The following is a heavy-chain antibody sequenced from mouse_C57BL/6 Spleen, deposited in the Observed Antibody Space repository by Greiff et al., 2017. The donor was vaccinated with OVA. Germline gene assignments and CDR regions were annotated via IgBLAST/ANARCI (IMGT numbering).Heavy chain of an antibody. J-gene: IGHJ4*01. CDR2: INPSNGGT. V-gene: IGHV1-53*01. D-gene: IGHD2-5*01. CDR1: GYTFTSYW. CDR3: ASSKGNYYAMDY. Sequence: QVQLQQPGTELVKPGASVKLSCKASGYTFTSYWMHWVKQRPGQGLELIGNINPSNGGTNYNEKFKSKATLTVDKSSSTAYMQLSSLTSEDSAVYYCASSKGNYYAMDYWGQGTSVTVSS.